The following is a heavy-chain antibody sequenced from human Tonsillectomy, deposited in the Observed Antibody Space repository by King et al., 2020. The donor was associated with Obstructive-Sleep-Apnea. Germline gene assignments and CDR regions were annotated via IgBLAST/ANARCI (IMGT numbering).Heavy chain of an antibody. Sequence: VQLVESGGGLGQPGGSLRLSCAASGFTFSDYYMSWILQAPGKGLEWGSCISCSGSSIYYADSVKGRLTISRDNAKNSLYLQMNSLRAEDTAVYYCARDLTYYDSSGYYYGMDVWGQGTTVTVSS. CDR2: ISCSGSSI. CDR1: GFTFSDYY. D-gene: IGHD3-22*01. J-gene: IGHJ6*02. CDR3: ARDLTYYDSSGYYYGMDV. V-gene: IGHV3-11*01.